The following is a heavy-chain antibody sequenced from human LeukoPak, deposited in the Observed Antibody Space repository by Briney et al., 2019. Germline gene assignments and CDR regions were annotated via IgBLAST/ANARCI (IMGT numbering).Heavy chain of an antibody. J-gene: IGHJ6*02. Sequence: PGGSLRLSCRASGFTFNDYHMSWLRQAPGKVLEWISYISISGSYINHTDSVKGRFTISRDNAKNSLYLQMTSLRAEDTAVYYCARCGTPNNYHYYGLDVWGQGTTVTVSS. D-gene: IGHD5-24*01. V-gene: IGHV3-11*03. CDR2: ISISGSYI. CDR1: GFTFNDYH. CDR3: ARCGTPNNYHYYGLDV.